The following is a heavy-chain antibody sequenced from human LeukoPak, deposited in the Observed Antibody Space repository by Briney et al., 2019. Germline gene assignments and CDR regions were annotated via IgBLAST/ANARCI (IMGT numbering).Heavy chain of an antibody. V-gene: IGHV4-31*03. D-gene: IGHD3-3*01. J-gene: IGHJ5*02. Sequence: SETLSLTCTVSGGSISSGGYYWSWIRQHPGKGLEWIGYIYYSGSTYYNPSLKSRVTIPVDTSKNQFSLKLSSVTAADTAVYYCARDGPYYDFWNRRFDPWGQGTLVTVSS. CDR2: IYYSGST. CDR3: ARDGPYYDFWNRRFDP. CDR1: GGSISSGGYY.